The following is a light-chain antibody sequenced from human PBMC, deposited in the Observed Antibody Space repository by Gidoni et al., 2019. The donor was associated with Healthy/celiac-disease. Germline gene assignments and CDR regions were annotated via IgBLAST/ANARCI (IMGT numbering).Light chain of an antibody. V-gene: IGKV1-5*03. J-gene: IGKJ1*01. CDR3: QQYKGT. Sequence: DIQMTQSPSTLSASVGDRVTITCRASQSISSWLAWYQQKPGKAPKLLIYKASSLESGVPSRFSGSGSGTEFTLTISSLQPDDFATYYYQQYKGTFGQXTKVEIK. CDR2: KAS. CDR1: QSISSW.